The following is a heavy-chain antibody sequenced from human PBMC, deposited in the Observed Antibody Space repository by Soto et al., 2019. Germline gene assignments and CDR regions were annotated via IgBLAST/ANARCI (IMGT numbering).Heavy chain of an antibody. CDR2: VYWDDDK. CDR3: AHCRGGVASF. J-gene: IGHJ4*01. V-gene: IGHV2-5*02. CDR1: GFSLSTSGVG. Sequence: SGPKLVNHTQSLTLTCTFSGFSLSTSGVGVGWIRQPPGKALEWLGVVYWDDDKTYSPSLKSRLTITKDTPKNQVVLRMTKMDLVDTATNYCAHCRGGVASFWGQGTLVTVSS. D-gene: IGHD3-16*01.